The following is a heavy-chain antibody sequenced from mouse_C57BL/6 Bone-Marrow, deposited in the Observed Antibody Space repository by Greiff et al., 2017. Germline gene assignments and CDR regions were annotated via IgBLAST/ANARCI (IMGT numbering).Heavy chain of an antibody. CDR1: GYTFTDYE. CDR2: IDPETGGT. D-gene: IGHD1-1*01. V-gene: IGHV1-15*01. Sequence: QVQLLQSGAELVRPGASVTLSCKASGYTFTDYEMHWVKQTPVHGLEWIGAIDPETGGTSYNQKFKGKAILTADKSSSTAYLELHSLTSEDSAVYYCTRRLITTVVGFDYWGQGTTLTVSS. J-gene: IGHJ2*01. CDR3: TRRLITTVVGFDY.